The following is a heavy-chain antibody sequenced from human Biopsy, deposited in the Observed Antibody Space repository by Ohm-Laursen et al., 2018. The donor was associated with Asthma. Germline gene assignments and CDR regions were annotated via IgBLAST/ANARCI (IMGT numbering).Heavy chain of an antibody. CDR3: ARKAGSCISRTCYSLDF. D-gene: IGHD2-2*01. Sequence: SVKVSCKSLGGTFNTSVIGWVRQAPGQGLEWLGGINSVFGTTTYPQKFQDRVTITADDSTSSVYMELSSLRSEDTAVYYCARKAGSCISRTCYSLDFWGQGTLVTVSS. V-gene: IGHV1-69*13. CDR2: INSVFGTT. J-gene: IGHJ4*02. CDR1: GGTFNTSV.